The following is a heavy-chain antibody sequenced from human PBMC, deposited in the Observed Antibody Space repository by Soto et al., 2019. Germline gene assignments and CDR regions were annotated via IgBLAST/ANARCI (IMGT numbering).Heavy chain of an antibody. CDR3: ARLLSDFWSGYYRLDPLAFDI. Sequence: QLQLQESGPGLVKPSETLSLTCTVSGGSISSSSYYWGWIRQPPGKGLEWIGSIYYSGSTYYNPSLKSRVTISVDTSKNQFSLKLSSVTAADTAVYYCARLLSDFWSGYYRLDPLAFDIWGQGTMVTVSS. CDR1: GGSISSSSYY. V-gene: IGHV4-39*01. D-gene: IGHD3-3*01. CDR2: IYYSGST. J-gene: IGHJ3*02.